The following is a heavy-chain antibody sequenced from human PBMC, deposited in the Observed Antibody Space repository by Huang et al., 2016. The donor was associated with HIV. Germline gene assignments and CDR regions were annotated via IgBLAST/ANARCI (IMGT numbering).Heavy chain of an antibody. V-gene: IGHV1-69*13. Sequence: QVQLVQSGAEGKKPGSSVKLSCQSSGGGSSSYGISWVRQARGQGLAWMGGIIPFFGTTDYAPRFQGRVTITADGSTNTAYIELSSLEYDDTALYYCARSGPRWGLATIWTLVYWGQGTLVTVSS. J-gene: IGHJ4*02. D-gene: IGHD5-12*01. CDR2: IIPFFGTT. CDR3: ARSGPRWGLATIWTLVY. CDR1: GGGSSSYG.